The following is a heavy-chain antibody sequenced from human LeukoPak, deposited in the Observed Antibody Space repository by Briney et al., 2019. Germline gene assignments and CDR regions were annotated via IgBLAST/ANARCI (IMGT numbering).Heavy chain of an antibody. D-gene: IGHD3-10*01. CDR2: INPNSGGT. V-gene: IGHV1-2*02. Sequence: GASVKVSCKASGYTFTGYYMHWVRQAPGQGLEWMGWINPNSGGTNYAQKFQGRVTMTRDTSISTAYMELSRLRPDDTAVYYCARPYGSGSYYNWFDPWGQGTLVTVSS. CDR1: GYTFTGYY. CDR3: ARPYGSGSYYNWFDP. J-gene: IGHJ5*02.